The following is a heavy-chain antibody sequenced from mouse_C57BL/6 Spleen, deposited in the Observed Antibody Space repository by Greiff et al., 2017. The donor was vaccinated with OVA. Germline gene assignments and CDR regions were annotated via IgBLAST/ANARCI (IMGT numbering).Heavy chain of an antibody. J-gene: IGHJ1*03. CDR3: ARYYYGSSYVDWYFDV. D-gene: IGHD1-1*01. Sequence: VQLQQPGTELVKPGASVKLSCKASGYTFTSYWMHWVKQRPGQGLEWIGNINPSNGGTYYNEKFKSKATLTVDKSSSTAYMQLSSLTSEDSAVYYCARYYYGSSYVDWYFDVWGTGTTVTVSS. CDR1: GYTFTSYW. CDR2: INPSNGGT. V-gene: IGHV1-53*01.